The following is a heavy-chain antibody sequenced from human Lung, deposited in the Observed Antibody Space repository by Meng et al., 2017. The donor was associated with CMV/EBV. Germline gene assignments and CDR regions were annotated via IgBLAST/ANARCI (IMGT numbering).Heavy chain of an antibody. CDR3: ARGSSGSYWYFDL. CDR2: LYPADSDT. D-gene: IGHD3-10*01. Sequence: SCXGSGYTFSHEWIGWVRQTSGKGLDWMGILYPADSDTRYSPSFQGRITISADMSTSTAYLQWTSLKASDIGIYYCARGSSGSYWYFDLWGRGTLVTVAS. J-gene: IGHJ2*01. CDR1: GYTFSHEW. V-gene: IGHV5-51*01.